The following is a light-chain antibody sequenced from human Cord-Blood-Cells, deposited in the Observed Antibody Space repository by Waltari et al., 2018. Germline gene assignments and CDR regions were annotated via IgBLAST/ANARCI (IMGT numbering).Light chain of an antibody. CDR2: EVS. CDR3: SSYAGSNNNYV. V-gene: IGLV2-8*01. CDR1: SSDVGGYNY. Sequence: QSALTQPPSASGSPGQSVTISCTGTSSDVGGYNYVSWYQQNPGKAPKLLIYEVSKRPSAVPDRFSGAKSGNAASLTVSGLQAEDEADYYFSSYAGSNNNYVFGTGTKVTVL. J-gene: IGLJ1*01.